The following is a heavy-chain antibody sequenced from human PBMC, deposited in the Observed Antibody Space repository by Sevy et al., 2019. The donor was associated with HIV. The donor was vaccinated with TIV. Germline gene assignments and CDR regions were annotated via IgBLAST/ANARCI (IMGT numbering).Heavy chain of an antibody. CDR2: IYWDGDT. V-gene: IGHV2-5*02. Sequence: SGPTLVNPTQTLTLTCTFSGFSFSTSGVGVGWIRQPPGKAPEWLAMIYWDGDTRYSPSLMNRLTITKDTSKDQVVLRMANMEPVDTGTYYCEHRRSKGITITEFDYWGQGTLVTVSS. CDR1: GFSFSTSGVG. CDR3: EHRRSKGITITEFDY. J-gene: IGHJ4*02. D-gene: IGHD3-9*01.